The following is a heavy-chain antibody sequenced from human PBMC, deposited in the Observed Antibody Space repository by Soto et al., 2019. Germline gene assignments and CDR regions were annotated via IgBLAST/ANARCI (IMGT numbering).Heavy chain of an antibody. V-gene: IGHV3-33*01. CDR1: GFTFSSYG. J-gene: IGHJ4*02. D-gene: IGHD5-12*01. CDR3: ARDSGYDSNFFDY. CDR2: IWYDGSNK. Sequence: PGGSLRLSCAASGFTFSSYGMHWVRQAPGKGLEWVAVIWYDGSNKYYADSVKGRFTISRDNSKNTLYLQMNSLRAEDTAVYYCARDSGYDSNFFDYWGQGTLVTVSS.